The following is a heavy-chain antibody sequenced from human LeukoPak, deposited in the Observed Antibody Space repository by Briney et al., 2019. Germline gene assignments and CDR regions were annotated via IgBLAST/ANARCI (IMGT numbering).Heavy chain of an antibody. D-gene: IGHD3-10*01. CDR2: INHGGSN. V-gene: IGHV4-34*01. Sequence: MSSETLSLTCAVYGASFSGYYWSWLRQPPGKGREWLGEINHGGSNNYNPSLKSRVTISVDTSKNQFSLKLSSVTAADTAVYYCARRSRRYYGSGSYYGYWGQGTLVTVSS. CDR1: GASFSGYY. J-gene: IGHJ4*02. CDR3: ARRSRRYYGSGSYYGY.